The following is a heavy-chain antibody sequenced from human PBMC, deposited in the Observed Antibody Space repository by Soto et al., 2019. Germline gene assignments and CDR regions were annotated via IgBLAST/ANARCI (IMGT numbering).Heavy chain of an antibody. CDR2: ISGSGGST. Sequence: EVQLLESGGGLVQPGGSLRLSCAASGFTFSSYAMSWVRQAPGKGLEWVSAISGSGGSTYYEDFVKGRLTISSDNSKNTLYLQMNSMRAEDTAVYYCAKDRNEVGFLECFDYWGQGTLVTVSS. J-gene: IGHJ4*02. D-gene: IGHD3-3*01. V-gene: IGHV3-23*01. CDR3: AKDRNEVGFLECFDY. CDR1: GFTFSSYA.